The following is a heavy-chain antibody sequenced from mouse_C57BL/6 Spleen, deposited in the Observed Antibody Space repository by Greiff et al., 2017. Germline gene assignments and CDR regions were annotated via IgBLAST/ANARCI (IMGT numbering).Heavy chain of an antibody. CDR1: GFTFSSYA. CDR2: ISSGGDYI. V-gene: IGHV5-9-1*02. D-gene: IGHD2-4*01. J-gene: IGHJ2*01. Sequence: EVQVVESGEGLVKPGGSLKLSCAASGFTFSSYAMSWVRQTPEKRLEWVAYISSGGDYIYYADTVKGRCTISRDNARNTLYLQMSSLKSEDTAMYYCTRDYDGYYFDYGGQGTTLTVSS. CDR3: TRDYDGYYFDY.